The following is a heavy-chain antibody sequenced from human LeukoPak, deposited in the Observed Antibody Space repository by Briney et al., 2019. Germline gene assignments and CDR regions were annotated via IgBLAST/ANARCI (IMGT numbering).Heavy chain of an antibody. CDR1: GYTFTGYY. V-gene: IGHV1-2*02. D-gene: IGHD3-9*01. J-gene: IGHJ4*02. CDR3: ARVGTDILTGYSLGGFDY. Sequence: ASVTVSCKASGYTFTGYYLHWVRQAPGQGLEWMGWINPNSGGTNYAQKFQGRVTMTRDTSISTAYLELNRLRSDDTAVYYCARVGTDILTGYSLGGFDYWGQGTLVTVSS. CDR2: INPNSGGT.